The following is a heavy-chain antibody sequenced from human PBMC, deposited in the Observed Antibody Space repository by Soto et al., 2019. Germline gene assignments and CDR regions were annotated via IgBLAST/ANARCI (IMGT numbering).Heavy chain of an antibody. J-gene: IGHJ6*03. CDR3: ARGSEYYDYIWGSYRSPFTYYYYYMDV. CDR2: MNPNSGNT. V-gene: IGHV1-8*01. D-gene: IGHD3-16*02. CDR1: GYSFTSYD. Sequence: ASVKVSFKASGYSFTSYDINWVRQATGQGLEWMGWMNPNSGNTGYAQKFQGRVTMTRNTSISTAYMELSSLRSEDTAVYYCARGSEYYDYIWGSYRSPFTYYYYYMDVWGKGTTVTVSS.